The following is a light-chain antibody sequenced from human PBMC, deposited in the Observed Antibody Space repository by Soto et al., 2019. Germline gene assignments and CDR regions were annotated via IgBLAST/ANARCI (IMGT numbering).Light chain of an antibody. J-gene: IGKJ1*01. CDR1: QSVGKW. CDR3: QQYDTYVWT. Sequence: DIQMTQSPSTLSASVGDRVTITCRASQSVGKWLAWYQQKPGKAPKVLVSEASGLERGVPPRFSGSGSGTEFTLTISSLQPDDFATYFCQQYDTYVWTFGQGTKVE. CDR2: EAS. V-gene: IGKV1-5*01.